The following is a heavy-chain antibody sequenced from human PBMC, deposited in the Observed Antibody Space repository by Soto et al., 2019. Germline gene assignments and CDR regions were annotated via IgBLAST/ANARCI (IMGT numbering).Heavy chain of an antibody. J-gene: IGHJ5*02. D-gene: IGHD3-10*01. CDR3: ARGLGP. CDR1: VGSISSGGYS. CDR2: IYHSGST. Sequence: NPSETLSLTCVVSVGSISSGGYSWSWIRQPPGKGLEWIGYIYHSGSTYYNPSLKSRVTISVDRSKNQFSLKLSSVTAADTAVYYCARGLGPWGQGTLVTVSS. V-gene: IGHV4-30-2*01.